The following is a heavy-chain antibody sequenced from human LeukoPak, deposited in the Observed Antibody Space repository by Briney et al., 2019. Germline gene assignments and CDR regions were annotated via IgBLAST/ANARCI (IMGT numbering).Heavy chain of an antibody. CDR3: AKDTAVKTTVTTRGLFDI. J-gene: IGHJ3*02. CDR1: GFTFDDYA. V-gene: IGHV3-9*03. Sequence: GRSLRLSCAASGFTFDDYAMHWVRQAPGKGLEWVSGISWNSGSIGYADSVKGRFTISRDNAKNSLYLQMNSLRAEVMALYYCAKDTAVKTTVTTRGLFDIWGQGTMVTVSS. D-gene: IGHD4-17*01. CDR2: ISWNSGSI.